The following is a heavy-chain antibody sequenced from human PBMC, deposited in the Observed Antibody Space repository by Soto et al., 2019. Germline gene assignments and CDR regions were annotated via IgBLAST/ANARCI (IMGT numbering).Heavy chain of an antibody. D-gene: IGHD2-2*01. Sequence: ASVKVSCKASGYTFTGYYIHWVRQAPGQGLEWMGGINPNSGASNYAQKFQGRVTMTRDTSISTGYMELSRLRSDDTAVYYCARYCSSTSCQFDPWGQGTLVTVSS. CDR2: INPNSGAS. CDR1: GYTFTGYY. V-gene: IGHV1-2*02. CDR3: ARYCSSTSCQFDP. J-gene: IGHJ5*02.